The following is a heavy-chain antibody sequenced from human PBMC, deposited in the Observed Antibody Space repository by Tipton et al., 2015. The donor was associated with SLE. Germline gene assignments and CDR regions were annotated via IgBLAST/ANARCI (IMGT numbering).Heavy chain of an antibody. V-gene: IGHV3-20*04. CDR2: VNWNGRIT. CDR1: GFTFSNNW. J-gene: IGHJ6*03. CDR3: AREVPPYYCMDV. Sequence: SLRLSCAVSGFTFSNNWMAWVRQAPGKGLEWVSGVNWNGRITDYADSVRGRFTISRDNAKNSLYLQMNSLRAEDTALYYCAREVPPYYCMDVWGKGTTVTVSS.